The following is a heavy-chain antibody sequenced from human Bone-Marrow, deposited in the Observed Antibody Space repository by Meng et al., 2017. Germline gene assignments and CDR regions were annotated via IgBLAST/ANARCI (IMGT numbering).Heavy chain of an antibody. J-gene: IGHJ4*02. CDR2: INTDGSSK. V-gene: IGHV3-74*01. CDR1: GFTFSSYW. CDR3: ARFTPFDY. Sequence: VGSGGALVQPGGCLSLSFTASGFTFSSYWMPWVRQAPGKGPVWVSRINTDGSSKDYADSVKGRFTISRDNAKNTLYLQMNSLRAEDTAMYYCARFTPFDYWGQGTLVTVSS.